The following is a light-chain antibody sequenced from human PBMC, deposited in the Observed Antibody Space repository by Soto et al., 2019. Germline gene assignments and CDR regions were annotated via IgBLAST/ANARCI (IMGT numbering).Light chain of an antibody. J-gene: IGLJ2*01. CDR3: CSYAGSYTVV. Sequence: QSALTQPRSVSGSPGQSVTISCTGTSSDVGGYNYVSWYQQHPGKAPKLMIYDVSKRPSGVPDRFSGSKSGNTASLTISGLQAEDEADYYCCSYAGSYTVVFCGGSKLTAL. V-gene: IGLV2-11*01. CDR2: DVS. CDR1: SSDVGGYNY.